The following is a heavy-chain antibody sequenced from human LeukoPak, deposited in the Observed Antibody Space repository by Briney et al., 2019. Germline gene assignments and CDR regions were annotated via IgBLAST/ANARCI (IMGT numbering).Heavy chain of an antibody. CDR2: ISYDGSNK. J-gene: IGHJ4*02. D-gene: IGHD3-22*01. CDR3: ASTYYDYDSSGSKDY. V-gene: IGHV3-30-3*01. CDR1: GFTFSSYA. Sequence: SLRLSCAASGFTFSSYAMHWVRQAPGKGLEWVAVISYDGSNKYYADSVKGRFTISRDNSKNTLYLQMNSLRAEDTAVYYCASTYYDYDSSGSKDYWGQGTLVTVSS.